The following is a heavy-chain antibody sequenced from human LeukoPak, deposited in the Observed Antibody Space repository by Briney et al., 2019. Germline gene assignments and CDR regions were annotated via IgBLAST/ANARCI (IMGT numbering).Heavy chain of an antibody. J-gene: IGHJ3*02. D-gene: IGHD6-19*01. CDR2: IYHSGST. CDR3: ARDQGGRKQWLVPEIYAFDI. CDR1: GGSISSSNW. Sequence: PSGTLSLTCAASGGSISSSNWWSWVRQPPGKGLEWIGEIYHSGSTNYNPSLKSRVTISVDKSKNQFSLKLSSVTAADTAVYYCARDQGGRKQWLVPEIYAFDIWGQGTMVTVSS. V-gene: IGHV4-4*02.